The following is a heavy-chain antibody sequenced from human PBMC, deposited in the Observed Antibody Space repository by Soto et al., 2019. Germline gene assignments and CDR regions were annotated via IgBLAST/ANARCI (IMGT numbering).Heavy chain of an antibody. D-gene: IGHD1-26*01. J-gene: IGHJ4*02. CDR2: MFYGVST. Sequence: PSDHMSLTCTVSGRSIHSSGYYWGWIRQPPGKGLEWIGSMFYGVSTYYNPSLKSRVTVSVDTSKNQFSLNLRSVTAADTAVYSCARLPARQVGDYWGQGTLV. CDR1: GRSIHSSGYY. CDR3: ARLPARQVGDY. V-gene: IGHV4-39*01.